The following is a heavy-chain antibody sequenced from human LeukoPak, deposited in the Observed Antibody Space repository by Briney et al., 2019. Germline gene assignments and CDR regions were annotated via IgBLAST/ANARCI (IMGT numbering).Heavy chain of an antibody. CDR2: INPNSGGT. CDR3: ARGGTGSGSYYTSYYYGMDV. D-gene: IGHD3-10*01. Sequence: ASVKVSCKASGYTFTGYYMHWVRQAPGQGLEWMGWINPNSGGTNYAQKFQGWVTMTRDTSISTAYMELSRLRSDDTAVYYCARGGTGSGSYYTSYYYGMDVWGQGTTVTVSS. V-gene: IGHV1-2*04. J-gene: IGHJ6*02. CDR1: GYTFTGYY.